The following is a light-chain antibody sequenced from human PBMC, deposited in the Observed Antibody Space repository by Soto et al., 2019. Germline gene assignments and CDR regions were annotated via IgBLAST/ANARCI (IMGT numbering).Light chain of an antibody. CDR1: QSVSSSY. CDR2: AAS. V-gene: IGKV3-20*01. CDR3: QQYGSSPFT. J-gene: IGKJ3*01. Sequence: EIVLTQSPGTLSFSAGERATLSSRASQSVSSSYLAWYQQKPGQAPRLLIYAASSRATGIPDRFSGSGSGTDFTLTISRLEPEDFAVYYCQQYGSSPFTFGPGTKVDIK.